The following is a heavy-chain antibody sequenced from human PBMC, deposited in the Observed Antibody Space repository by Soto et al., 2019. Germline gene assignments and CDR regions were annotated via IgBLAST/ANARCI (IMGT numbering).Heavy chain of an antibody. D-gene: IGHD1-1*01. CDR2: IYYSGST. J-gene: IGHJ4*02. Sequence: SETLSLTCTVSGGSISSGDYYWSWIRQPPGKGLEWIGYIYYSGSTYYNPSLKSRVTISVDTSKNQFSLKLSSVTAADTAVYYCARNAAPTLPFDYWGQGTLVTVSS. CDR3: ARNAAPTLPFDY. V-gene: IGHV4-30-4*01. CDR1: GGSISSGDYY.